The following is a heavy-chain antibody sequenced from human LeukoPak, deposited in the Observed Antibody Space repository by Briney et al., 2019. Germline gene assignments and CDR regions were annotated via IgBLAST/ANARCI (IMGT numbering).Heavy chain of an antibody. CDR3: AKGSYYDSSGSFYFDY. Sequence: GSLELSCAAPGFTFSSYAMSWVRQAPGKGLEWVSGISGSSDNTYYADSVKGRFTISIDNSKNTLYVQVNSLGTEDTAAYYCAKGSYYDSSGSFYFDYWGQGTLVTVSS. J-gene: IGHJ4*02. D-gene: IGHD3-22*01. CDR1: GFTFSSYA. V-gene: IGHV3-23*01. CDR2: ISGSSDNT.